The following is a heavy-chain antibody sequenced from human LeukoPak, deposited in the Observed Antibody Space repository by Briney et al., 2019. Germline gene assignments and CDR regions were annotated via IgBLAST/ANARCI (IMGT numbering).Heavy chain of an antibody. D-gene: IGHD4-23*01. CDR2: ISYSGTT. CDR3: ARSVVTLYWYFDL. Sequence: SETLSLTCTVSGGSVRSDSNYWSWIRQPPGKGLEWIGYISYSGTTDYNPSLKSRVSMSLGTSKNEISLKLDSVTAADTAVYYCARSVVTLYWYFDLWGRGTLVTVSS. J-gene: IGHJ2*01. V-gene: IGHV4-61*01. CDR1: GGSVRSDSNY.